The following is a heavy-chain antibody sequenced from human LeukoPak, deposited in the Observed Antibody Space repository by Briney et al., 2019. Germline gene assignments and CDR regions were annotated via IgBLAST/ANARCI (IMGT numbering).Heavy chain of an antibody. J-gene: IGHJ5*02. V-gene: IGHV1-2*02. CDR1: GYTFSGYY. CDR2: ISPNSGGT. CDR3: ARGDCSTISCPFDP. D-gene: IGHD2-2*01. Sequence: ASVKVCCKASGYTFSGYYIHWVRQAPGQGLEWMGWISPNSGGTKYAQNFQGRVTMTRDTSISTAYMELNRLRSDDTAVYYCARGDCSTISCPFDPWGQGTLVTVSS.